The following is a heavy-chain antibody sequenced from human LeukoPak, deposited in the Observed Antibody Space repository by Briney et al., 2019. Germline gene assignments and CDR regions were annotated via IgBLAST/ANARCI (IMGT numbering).Heavy chain of an antibody. CDR1: GFIVNTNY. D-gene: IGHD3-10*01. CDR3: VKGSKGGMIVPGERPKYFHH. J-gene: IGHJ1*01. CDR2: IYADGNT. V-gene: IGHV3-53*01. Sequence: GGSLRLSCAASGFIVNTNYMTWVRQAPGRGLEWVSFIYADGNTYYADSVKGRFTISRDNSKNTLYLQMNSLRAEDTAVYYCVKGSKGGMIVPGERPKYFHHWGQGTLVTVSS.